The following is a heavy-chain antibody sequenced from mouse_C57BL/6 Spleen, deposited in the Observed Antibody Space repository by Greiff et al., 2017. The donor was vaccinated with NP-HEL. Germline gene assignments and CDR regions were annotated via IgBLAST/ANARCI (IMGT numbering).Heavy chain of an antibody. CDR3: ARERDGYVFAY. J-gene: IGHJ3*01. CDR2: IYPGSGST. D-gene: IGHD2-2*01. CDR1: GYTFTSYW. V-gene: IGHV1-55*01. Sequence: QVQLKQPGAELVKPGASVKMSCKASGYTFTSYWITWVKQRPGQGLEWIGDIYPGSGSTNYNEKFKIKATLTSDTSSSTAYMRLSSLTSEDSAVYYCARERDGYVFAYWGKGTLVTV.